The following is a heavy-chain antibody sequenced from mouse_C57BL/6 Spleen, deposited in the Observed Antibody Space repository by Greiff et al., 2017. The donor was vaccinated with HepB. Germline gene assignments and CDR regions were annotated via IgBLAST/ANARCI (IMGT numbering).Heavy chain of an antibody. V-gene: IGHV1-80*01. J-gene: IGHJ4*01. Sequence: VQRVESGAELVKPGASVKISCKASGYAFSSYWMNWVKQRPGKGLEWIGQIYPGDGDTNYNGKFKGKATLTADKSSSTAYLQLSSLTSEDSAVYFCATYYYYAMDYWGQGTSVTVSS. CDR1: GYAFSSYW. D-gene: IGHD2-10*01. CDR3: ATYYYYAMDY. CDR2: IYPGDGDT.